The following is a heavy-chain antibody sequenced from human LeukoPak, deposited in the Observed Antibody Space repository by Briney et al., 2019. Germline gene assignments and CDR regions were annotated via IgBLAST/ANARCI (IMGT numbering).Heavy chain of an antibody. V-gene: IGHV4-59*01. CDR3: ARDSGPFYCSGGSCYSGDAFDI. J-gene: IGHJ3*02. CDR1: GGSISSYY. D-gene: IGHD2-15*01. Sequence: SETLSLTCTGSGGSISSYYWSWIRQPPGKGLEGIGYIYYSGSNNYNPSLTSRVTISVDTSKNQFSLKLSSVTAADTAVYYCARDSGPFYCSGGSCYSGDAFDIWGQGTMVTVSS. CDR2: IYYSGSN.